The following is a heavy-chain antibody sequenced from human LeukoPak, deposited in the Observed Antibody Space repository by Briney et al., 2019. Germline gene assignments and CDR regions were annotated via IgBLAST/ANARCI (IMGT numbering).Heavy chain of an antibody. CDR2: INWNGGST. D-gene: IGHD3-10*01. J-gene: IGHJ4*02. Sequence: GGSLRLSCAASGFTFDDYGMSWVRQAPGKGLEWVSGINWNGGSTGYADSVKGRFTISRDNAKNSLYLQMNSLRAEDTALYYCARDQYYYGSGSPTSYYFDHWGQGTLVTVSS. V-gene: IGHV3-20*04. CDR1: GFTFDDYG. CDR3: ARDQYYYGSGSPTSYYFDH.